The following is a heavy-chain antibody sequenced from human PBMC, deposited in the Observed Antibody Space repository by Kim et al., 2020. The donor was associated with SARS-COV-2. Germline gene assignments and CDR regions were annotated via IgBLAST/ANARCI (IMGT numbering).Heavy chain of an antibody. CDR3: AKEGIAVAGYFDY. V-gene: IGHV3-30*18. Sequence: GGSLRLSCAASGFTFSSYGMHWVRQAPGKGLEWVAVISYDGSNKYYADSVKGRFTISRDNSKNTLYLQMNSLRAEDTAVYYCAKEGIAVAGYFDYWGQGTLVTVSS. J-gene: IGHJ4*02. CDR2: ISYDGSNK. CDR1: GFTFSSYG. D-gene: IGHD6-19*01.